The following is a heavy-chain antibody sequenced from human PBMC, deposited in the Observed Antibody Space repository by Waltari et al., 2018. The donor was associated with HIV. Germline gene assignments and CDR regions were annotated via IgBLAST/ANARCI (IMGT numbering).Heavy chain of an antibody. J-gene: IGHJ6*02. CDR2: FYTSGGT. Sequence: QVQLQESGPGLVKPSQTLSLHCPVPAASISRGYYYWSWIRQPAGKGLEWIGRFYTSGGTNYNPSLKSRVTISVDTSKNQFSLKLSSVTAADTAVYYCARGYYYRMDVWGQGTTVTVSS. CDR3: ARGYYYRMDV. V-gene: IGHV4-61*02. CDR1: AASISRGYYY. D-gene: IGHD3-10*01.